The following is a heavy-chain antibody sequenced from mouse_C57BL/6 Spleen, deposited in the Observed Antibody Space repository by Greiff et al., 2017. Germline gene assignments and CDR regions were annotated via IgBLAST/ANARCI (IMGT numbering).Heavy chain of an antibody. CDR2: IHPNSGST. D-gene: IGHD1-1*01. CDR1: GYTFTSYW. CDR3: AIITTVVAKDY. J-gene: IGHJ2*01. Sequence: VQLQQPGAELVKPGASVKLSCKASGYTFTSYWMHWVKQRPGQGLEWIGMIHPNSGSTNYNEKFKSKATLTVDESSSTAYMQLSSLTSEDSAVYYCAIITTVVAKDYWGQGTTLTVSS. V-gene: IGHV1-64*01.